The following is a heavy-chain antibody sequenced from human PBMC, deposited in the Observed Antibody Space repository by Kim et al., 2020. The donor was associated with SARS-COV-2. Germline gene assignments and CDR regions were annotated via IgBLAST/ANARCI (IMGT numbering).Heavy chain of an antibody. J-gene: IGHJ4*02. D-gene: IGHD2-2*01. Sequence: YAGSGRGRFTTSRDNPKSTVYLQMNSLRAEDTAVYYCAGICGTTSCSDDYWGQGTLVTVSS. V-gene: IGHV3-23*01. CDR3: AGICGTTSCSDDY.